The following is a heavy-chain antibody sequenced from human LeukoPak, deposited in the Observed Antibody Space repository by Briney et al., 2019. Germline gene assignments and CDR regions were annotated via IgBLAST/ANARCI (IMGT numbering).Heavy chain of an antibody. J-gene: IGHJ5*02. D-gene: IGHD2-21*02. CDR3: ARDGVGVETATRWWFDP. CDR1: GGSISSSSYY. Sequence: PSETLSLTCTVSGGSISSSSYYWGWIRQPPGKGLEWIGSIYYSGSTYYNPSLKSRVTISVDTSKNQFSLKLSSVTTADTAVYYCARDGVGVETATRWWFDPWGQGTLVTVSS. CDR2: IYYSGST. V-gene: IGHV4-39*07.